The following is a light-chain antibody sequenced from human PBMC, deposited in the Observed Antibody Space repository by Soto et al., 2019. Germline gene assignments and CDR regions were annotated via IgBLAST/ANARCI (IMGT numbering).Light chain of an antibody. V-gene: IGLV2-8*01. J-gene: IGLJ3*02. CDR2: GVN. CDR1: SSDVGAYDY. Sequence: QSALTQPPSASGSPGQSVTISCTGTSSDVGAYDYVSWHQQHPGKAPKVIIYGVNKRPSGVPDRFSGSKSGNTASLTISRVEAGDEANYYWQVWDSSTDHRVFGGGTQLTVL. CDR3: QVWDSSTDHRV.